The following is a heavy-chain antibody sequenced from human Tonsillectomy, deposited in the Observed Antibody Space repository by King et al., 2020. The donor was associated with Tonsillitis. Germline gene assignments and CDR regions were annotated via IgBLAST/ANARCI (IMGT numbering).Heavy chain of an antibody. Sequence: VQLVESGGGVVQPGRSLRLSCAASGFTFSSYAMHWVRQAPGKGLGWVAVISYDGSSKHYPDSVKGRFTISRDNSKNTVYLQMNSLRAEDTAVYYCARDKESGSFYGYFENWGQGALVTVSS. CDR1: GFTFSSYA. CDR3: ARDKESGSFYGYFEN. J-gene: IGHJ4*02. V-gene: IGHV3-30-3*01. D-gene: IGHD1-26*01. CDR2: ISYDGSSK.